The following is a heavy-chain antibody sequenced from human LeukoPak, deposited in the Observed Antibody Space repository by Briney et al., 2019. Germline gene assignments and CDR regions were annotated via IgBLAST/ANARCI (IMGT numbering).Heavy chain of an antibody. Sequence: GGSLRLSCEASGFTLSSYSMKWVRQAPGKGLEWVSCISSTSSYKYHADSVKGRFTISRDNAKNSLYLQLNSLRAEDTALYYCVRPRSPASNDGGYWGQGTLVTVSS. CDR2: ISSTSSYK. J-gene: IGHJ4*02. V-gene: IGHV3-21*01. CDR3: VRPRSPASNDGGY. CDR1: GFTLSSYS. D-gene: IGHD1-1*01.